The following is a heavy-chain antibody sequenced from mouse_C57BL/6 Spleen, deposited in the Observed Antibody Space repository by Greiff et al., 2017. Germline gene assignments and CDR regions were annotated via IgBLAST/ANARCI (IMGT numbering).Heavy chain of an antibody. J-gene: IGHJ4*01. CDR3: ARSFSSYPLYAMDY. CDR2: IYPSDSET. CDR1: GYTFTSYW. D-gene: IGHD1-1*01. Sequence: QVQLQQPGAELVRPGSSVKLSCKASGYTFTSYWMDWVKQRPGQGLEWIGNIYPSDSETHYNQKFKDKATLTVDKSSSTAYMQLSSLTSEDSAVYYCARSFSSYPLYAMDYWGQGTSVTVSS. V-gene: IGHV1-61*01.